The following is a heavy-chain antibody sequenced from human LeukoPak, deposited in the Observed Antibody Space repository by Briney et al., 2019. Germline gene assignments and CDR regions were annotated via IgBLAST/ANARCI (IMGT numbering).Heavy chain of an antibody. Sequence: SVKVSCKASGGTFSNYAISWVRQAPGQGLEWMGGIIPIFGTANYAQKFQGRVTITADKSTSTAYMELSSLRSEDTAVYYCAGARYYYDSSGYYDYWGQGTLVTVSS. J-gene: IGHJ4*02. CDR3: AGARYYYDSSGYYDY. CDR2: IIPIFGTA. D-gene: IGHD3-22*01. V-gene: IGHV1-69*06. CDR1: GGTFSNYA.